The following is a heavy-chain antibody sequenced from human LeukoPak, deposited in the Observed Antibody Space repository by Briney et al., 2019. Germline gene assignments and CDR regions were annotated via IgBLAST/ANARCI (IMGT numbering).Heavy chain of an antibody. CDR2: ISAYNGNT. V-gene: IGHV1-18*01. CDR3: ATAYLAAAGTKGFDY. J-gene: IGHJ4*02. D-gene: IGHD6-13*01. Sequence: GASVKVSCKASGYTFTSYGISWVRQAPGQGLEWMGWISAYNGNTNYAQKLQGRVTMTTDTSTSTAYMELSSLRSEDTAVYYCATAYLAAAGTKGFDYWGQGTLVTVSS. CDR1: GYTFTSYG.